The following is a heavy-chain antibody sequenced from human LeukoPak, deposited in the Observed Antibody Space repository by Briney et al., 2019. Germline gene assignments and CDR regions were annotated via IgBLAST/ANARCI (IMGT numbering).Heavy chain of an antibody. J-gene: IGHJ4*02. CDR1: GVSISGYY. CDR3: VRDIAAAGGFDY. Sequence: SETLSLTCTVCGVSISGYYWSWIRQPPGKGLEWIGEINNSGSTNYNPSLKSRVTISVDTSKNQFSLKLSSVTAADTAVYYCVRDIAAAGGFDYWGQGTLVTVSS. V-gene: IGHV4-34*01. D-gene: IGHD6-13*01. CDR2: INNSGST.